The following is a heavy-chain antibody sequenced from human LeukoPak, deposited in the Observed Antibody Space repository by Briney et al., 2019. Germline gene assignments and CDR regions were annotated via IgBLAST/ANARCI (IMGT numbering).Heavy chain of an antibody. Sequence: GASVKVSCKASGYTFTSYDINWVRQAPGQGLEWMGIINPSGGSTSYAQKFQGRVTMTRDTSTSTVYMELSSLRSEDTAVYYCALGYSSGWYCFDYWGQGTLVTVSS. CDR1: GYTFTSYD. V-gene: IGHV1-46*03. CDR2: INPSGGST. D-gene: IGHD6-19*01. CDR3: ALGYSSGWYCFDY. J-gene: IGHJ4*02.